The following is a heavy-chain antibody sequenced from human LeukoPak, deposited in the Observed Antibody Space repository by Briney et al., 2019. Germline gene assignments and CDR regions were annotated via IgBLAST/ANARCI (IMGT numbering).Heavy chain of an antibody. CDR3: VKDIGGLWLQRVFGY. CDR1: GFTFDDYA. CDR2: ISWNSGSI. Sequence: GRSLRLSCAASGFTFDDYAMHWVRHAPGKGLEWVSGISWNSGSIGYADSVKGRFTISRDNAKNSLYLQMNSLRAEDTALYYCVKDIGGLWLQRVFGYWGQGTLVTVSS. D-gene: IGHD5-18*01. V-gene: IGHV3-9*01. J-gene: IGHJ4*02.